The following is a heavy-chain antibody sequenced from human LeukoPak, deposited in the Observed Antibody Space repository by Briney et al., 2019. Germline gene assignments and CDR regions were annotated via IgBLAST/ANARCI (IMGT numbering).Heavy chain of an antibody. CDR1: GFTFSDHH. J-gene: IGHJ4*02. CDR2: SKNKGNSYTT. CDR3: ARDSSYWSFDY. Sequence: GGSLRLSCAASGFTFSDHHMDWVRQAPGRGLEWVGRSKNKGNSYTTEYAASVKGRFTISRDDSKNSLYLQMNSLKTEDTAVYYCARDSSYWSFDYWGQGTLVTVSS. V-gene: IGHV3-72*01. D-gene: IGHD6-13*01.